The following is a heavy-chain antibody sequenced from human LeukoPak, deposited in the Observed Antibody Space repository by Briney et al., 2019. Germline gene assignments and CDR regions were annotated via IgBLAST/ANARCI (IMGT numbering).Heavy chain of an antibody. V-gene: IGHV4-38-2*02. Sequence: PSETLSLTCTVSGYSISSGYYWGWIRQPPGKGLEWIGSIYHSGSTYYNPSLKSRVTISVDTSKNQFSLKLSSVTAADTAVYYCARVQNDSGWYWDYWGQGTLVTVSS. J-gene: IGHJ4*02. CDR2: IYHSGST. D-gene: IGHD6-19*01. CDR1: GYSISSGYY. CDR3: ARVQNDSGWYWDY.